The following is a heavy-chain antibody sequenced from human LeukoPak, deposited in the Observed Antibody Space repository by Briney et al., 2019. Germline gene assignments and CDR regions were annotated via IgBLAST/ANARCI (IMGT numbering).Heavy chain of an antibody. CDR1: GGSISSSNW. CDR2: IDHSGNT. D-gene: IGHD3-10*01. CDR3: ARKTGYYYMDV. V-gene: IGHV4-4*02. J-gene: IGHJ6*02. Sequence: SETLSLTCAVSGGSISSSNWWSWVRQPPGKGLEWIGEIDHSGNTNYNLSLKSRVTISVDKSKNQFSLNLSSVTAADTAVFYCARKTGYYYMDVWGQGTTVTVSS.